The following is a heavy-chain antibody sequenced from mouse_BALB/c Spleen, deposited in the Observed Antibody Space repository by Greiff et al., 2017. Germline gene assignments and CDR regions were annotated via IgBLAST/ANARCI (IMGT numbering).Heavy chain of an antibody. V-gene: IGHV1-9*01. Sequence: QVQLQQSGAELMKPGASVKISCKATGYTFSSYWIEWVKQRPGHGLEWIGEILPGSGSTNYNEKFKGKATFTADTSSNTAYMQLSSLTSEDSAVYYCAREKYDPYYFDYWGQGTTLTVSS. CDR3: AREKYDPYYFDY. D-gene: IGHD2-3*01. CDR1: GYTFSSYW. CDR2: ILPGSGST. J-gene: IGHJ2*01.